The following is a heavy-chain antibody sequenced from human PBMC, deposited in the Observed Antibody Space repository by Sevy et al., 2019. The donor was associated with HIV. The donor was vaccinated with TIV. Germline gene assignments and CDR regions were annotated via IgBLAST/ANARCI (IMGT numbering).Heavy chain of an antibody. CDR1: GFILINHA. J-gene: IGHJ6*02. CDR3: ARDLNSGYANYYYYGMDV. CDR2: ISYDGSNK. V-gene: IGHV3-30*04. D-gene: IGHD5-12*01. Sequence: GGSLRLSCAASGFILINHAMHWVRQAPGKGLESVTVISYDGSNKYYADSVKGRFTISRDTSKSTVYLQMDSLRAEDTAVYYCARDLNSGYANYYYYGMDVWGQGSTVTVSS.